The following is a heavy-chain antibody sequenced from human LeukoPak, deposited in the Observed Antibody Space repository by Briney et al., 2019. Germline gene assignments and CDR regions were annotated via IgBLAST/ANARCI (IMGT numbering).Heavy chain of an antibody. V-gene: IGHV3-33*01. CDR2: IWYDGSNK. J-gene: IGHJ3*02. CDR3: ALGVRRFDAFDI. CDR1: GFTFSSYG. Sequence: PGRSLRLSCAASGFTFSSYGMHWVRQAPGKGLEWVAVIWYDGSNKYYADSVKGRFTISRDNSKNTLYLQMNSLRAEDTAVYYCALGVRRFDAFDIWGQGTMVTVSS. D-gene: IGHD3-10*01.